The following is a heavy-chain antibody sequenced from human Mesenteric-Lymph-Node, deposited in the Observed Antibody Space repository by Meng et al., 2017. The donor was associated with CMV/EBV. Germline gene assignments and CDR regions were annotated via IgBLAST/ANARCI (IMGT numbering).Heavy chain of an antibody. CDR3: AKDLSLVVVAATPLFDI. CDR1: GFTFSSYW. J-gene: IGHJ3*02. V-gene: IGHV3-30*02. Sequence: GESLKISCAASGFTFSSYWMSWVRQAPGKGLEWVAFIRYDGSNKYYADSVKGRFTISRDNSKNTLYLQMNSLRAEDTAVYYCAKDLSLVVVAATPLFDIWGQGTMVTVSS. CDR2: IRYDGSNK. D-gene: IGHD2-15*01.